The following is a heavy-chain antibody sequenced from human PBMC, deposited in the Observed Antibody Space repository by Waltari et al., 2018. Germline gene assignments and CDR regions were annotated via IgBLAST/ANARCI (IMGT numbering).Heavy chain of an antibody. D-gene: IGHD3-3*01. CDR2: IYHSGST. Sequence: QVQLQESGPGLVKPSETLSLTCAVSGYSISSGYHWGWIRQPPGKGLEWIGSIYHSGSTYYNPSLKSRVTISVDTSKNQFSLKLSSVTAADTAVYYCARVGFWSGYYQLGWFDPWGQGTLVTVSS. CDR3: ARVGFWSGYYQLGWFDP. J-gene: IGHJ5*02. V-gene: IGHV4-38-2*01. CDR1: GYSISSGYH.